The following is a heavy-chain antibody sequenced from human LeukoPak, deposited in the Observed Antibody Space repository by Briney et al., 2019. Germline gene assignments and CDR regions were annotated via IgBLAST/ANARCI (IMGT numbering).Heavy chain of an antibody. Sequence: GGSLRLSCAASGFTFSSYSMNWVRQAPGKGLEWVSYISSSSSTIYYSDSVKGRFTISRDNAENSLYLQMNSLRAEDTAVYYCARGPYYRGVYWGQGTLVTVSS. CDR2: ISSSSSTI. CDR3: ARGPYYRGVY. CDR1: GFTFSSYS. J-gene: IGHJ4*02. V-gene: IGHV3-48*01. D-gene: IGHD3-10*01.